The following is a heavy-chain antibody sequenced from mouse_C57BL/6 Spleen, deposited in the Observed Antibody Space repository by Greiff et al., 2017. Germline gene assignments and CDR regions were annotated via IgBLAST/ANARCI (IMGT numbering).Heavy chain of an antibody. V-gene: IGHV5-17*01. J-gene: IGHJ2*01. Sequence: EVKLVESGGGLVKPGGSLKLSCAASGFTFSDYGMHWVRQAPEKGLEWVAYISSGSSTIYYADTVKGRITISRDNAKNTLFLQMTSLRSEDTAMYYCARLNWDDYFDYWGQGTTLTVSS. D-gene: IGHD4-1*01. CDR2: ISSGSSTI. CDR1: GFTFSDYG. CDR3: ARLNWDDYFDY.